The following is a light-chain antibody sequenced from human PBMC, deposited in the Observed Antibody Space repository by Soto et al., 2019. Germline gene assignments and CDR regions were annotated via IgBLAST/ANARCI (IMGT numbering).Light chain of an antibody. CDR1: QSVTSS. Sequence: EIVLTQSPATLPLPPGDRATLSCRASQSVTSSLAWFQQKPGQAPRLLIYDVSRRATAIPARFSGSGSGTDFTLTISSLDPEDFAVYYCQQRTTWPTFGGGTKVEIK. V-gene: IGKV3-11*01. CDR2: DVS. CDR3: QQRTTWPT. J-gene: IGKJ4*01.